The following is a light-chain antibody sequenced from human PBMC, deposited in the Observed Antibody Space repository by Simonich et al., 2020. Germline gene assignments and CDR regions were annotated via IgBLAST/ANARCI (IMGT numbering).Light chain of an antibody. V-gene: IGLV2-14*03. CDR3: SSYTSSSTPHVV. J-gene: IGLJ2*01. Sequence: QSALTQPASVSGSPGQSITISCTGTSSDVGGYNYVSWYQQHPGKAPKLMIYDVSNRPSGVSNLFSGSKSGNTASLTISGLQAEDEADYYCSSYTSSSTPHVVFGGGTKLTVL. CDR2: DVS. CDR1: SSDVGGYNY.